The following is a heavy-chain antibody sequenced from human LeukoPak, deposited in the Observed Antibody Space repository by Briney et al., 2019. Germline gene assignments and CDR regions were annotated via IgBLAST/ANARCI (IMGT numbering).Heavy chain of an antibody. D-gene: IGHD3-3*01. CDR2: IYYSGST. CDR1: GGSFSPYY. CDR3: ARESYDFWSGYYRFDY. V-gene: IGHV4-59*01. J-gene: IGHJ4*02. Sequence: SETLSLTCAVYGGSFSPYYWSWIRQPPGKGLEWIGYIYYSGSTNYNPSLKSRVTISVDTSKNQFSLKLSSVTAADTAVYYCARESYDFWSGYYRFDYWGQGTLVTVSS.